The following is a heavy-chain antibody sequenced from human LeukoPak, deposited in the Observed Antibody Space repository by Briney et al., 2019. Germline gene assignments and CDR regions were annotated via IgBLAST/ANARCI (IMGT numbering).Heavy chain of an antibody. CDR1: GFTFNNYG. CDR2: IRYNGNNQ. CDR3: AKVSGSSTLYFDY. V-gene: IGHV3-30*02. D-gene: IGHD2-2*01. J-gene: IGHJ4*02. Sequence: GGSLRLSCAASGFTFNNYGMHWVRQAPGKGLEWVAFIRYNGNNQYYADSVKGRFTISRDNSKNTLYLQMNSLRAEDTAVYYCAKVSGSSTLYFDYWGQGTLVTVSS.